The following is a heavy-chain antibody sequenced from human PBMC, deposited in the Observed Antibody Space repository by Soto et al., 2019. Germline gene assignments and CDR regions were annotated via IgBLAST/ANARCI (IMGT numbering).Heavy chain of an antibody. V-gene: IGHV6-1*01. CDR1: GDSVSSNSAA. Sequence: SQTPSLPCAISGDSVSSNSAAWNWIRQSPSRGLEWLGRTYYRSKWYNDYAVSVKSRITINPDTSKNQFSLQLNSVTPEDTAVYYCARAGEWIAVAGTGYYYYYGMDVWGQGTTVTVSS. CDR3: ARAGEWIAVAGTGYYYYYGMDV. CDR2: TYYRSKWYN. J-gene: IGHJ6*02. D-gene: IGHD6-19*01.